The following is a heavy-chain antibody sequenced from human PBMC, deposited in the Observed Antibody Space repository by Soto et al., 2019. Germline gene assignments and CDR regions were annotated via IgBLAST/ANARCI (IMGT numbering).Heavy chain of an antibody. D-gene: IGHD6-19*01. V-gene: IGHV4-59*08. J-gene: IGHJ4*02. CDR1: GGSITFNF. CDR2: VFHTGNT. CDR3: ARGSGWLDY. Sequence: QWQVQESGPGLVKPSETLSLTCTVSGGSITFNFWSWIRQPPGKGLEWIGYVFHTGNTDYNPSLKSRVTIAVDPSKNRLSLKLDSVTAADTAVYYCARGSGWLDYWGQGTRVTVSS.